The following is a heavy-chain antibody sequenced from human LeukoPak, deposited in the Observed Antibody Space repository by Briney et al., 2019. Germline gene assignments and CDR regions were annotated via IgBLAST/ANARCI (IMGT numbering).Heavy chain of an antibody. J-gene: IGHJ3*02. D-gene: IGHD3-10*01. CDR2: FDPEDGET. CDR1: GYTLTELS. Sequence: ASVKVSCKVSGYTLTELSMHCVRQAPGKGLEWMGGFDPEDGETIYAQKFQGRVTMTEDTSTDTAYMELSSLRSEDTAVYYCATDTRLLWFGDKNAFDIWGQGTMVTVSS. CDR3: ATDTRLLWFGDKNAFDI. V-gene: IGHV1-24*01.